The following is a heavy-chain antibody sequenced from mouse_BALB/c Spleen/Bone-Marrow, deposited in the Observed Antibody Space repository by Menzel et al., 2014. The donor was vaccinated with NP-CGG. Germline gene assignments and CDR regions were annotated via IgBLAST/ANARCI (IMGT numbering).Heavy chain of an antibody. D-gene: IGHD1-1*01. CDR3: ARLGYYGVMAY. V-gene: IGHV4-1*02. J-gene: IGHJ4*01. CDR2: INPDSSTI. CDR1: GFDFSGYW. Sequence: EVKLLESGGGLVQPGRSLKLSCAASGFDFSGYWMSWVRQAPGKGLGWIGEINPDSSTINYTPSLKDKFIISRDNAKNTLYLQMSKVRSEDTALYYCARLGYYGVMAYWGQGTSVTVSS.